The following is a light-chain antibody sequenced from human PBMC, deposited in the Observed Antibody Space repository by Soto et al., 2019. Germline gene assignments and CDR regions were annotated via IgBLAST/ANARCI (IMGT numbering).Light chain of an antibody. J-gene: IGKJ2*01. CDR2: RIS. Sequence: EMVLTQSPATLSLSPGERVTLSCRASQSVSNSLVWYQQKAGQAPRLLLYRISYRATGVPARFSGSGSGTDFTLSISSLEPEDFAIYYCQQGSDWPPTYTFGQGTKLEIK. CDR1: QSVSNS. V-gene: IGKV3-11*01. CDR3: QQGSDWPPTYT.